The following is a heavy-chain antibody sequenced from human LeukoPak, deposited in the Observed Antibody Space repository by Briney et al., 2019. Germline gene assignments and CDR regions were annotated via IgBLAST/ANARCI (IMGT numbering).Heavy chain of an antibody. CDR3: ARDADSSSWYRIY. V-gene: IGHV4-38-2*02. J-gene: IGHJ4*02. CDR2: IYHSGST. Sequence: SETLSLACTVSGYSISSGYYWGWIRQPPGKGLEWIGSIYHSGSTYYNQSLKSRVTISVDKSKNQFSMKLSSVTAEDTAVYYCARDADSSSWYRIYWGQGTLVTVSS. CDR1: GYSISSGYY. D-gene: IGHD6-13*01.